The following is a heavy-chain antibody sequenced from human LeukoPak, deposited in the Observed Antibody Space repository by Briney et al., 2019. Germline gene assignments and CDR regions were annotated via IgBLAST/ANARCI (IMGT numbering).Heavy chain of an antibody. V-gene: IGHV3-20*01. Sequence: GGSLRLSCAASGFTFDDYGMSWVRQAPGKGLEWVSGINWNGGRTGYADSMKGRFTISRDNAKNSLYLQMNSLRAEDTALYHCARGRYSSTWGNFDYWGQGTLVTVSS. CDR1: GFTFDDYG. CDR3: ARGRYSSTWGNFDY. CDR2: INWNGGRT. D-gene: IGHD6-13*01. J-gene: IGHJ4*02.